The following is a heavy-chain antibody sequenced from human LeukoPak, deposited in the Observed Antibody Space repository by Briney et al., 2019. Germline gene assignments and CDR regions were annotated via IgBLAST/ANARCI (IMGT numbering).Heavy chain of an antibody. CDR3: ARARSSGSWPFDY. V-gene: IGHV4-34*01. CDR2: INHSGST. J-gene: IGHJ4*02. D-gene: IGHD3-10*01. CDR1: GGSFSGYY. Sequence: SETLSLICAVYGGSFSGYYWSWIRQPPGKGLEWIGEINHSGSTNYNPSLKSRVTISVDTSKNQFSLKLSSVTAADTAVYYCARARSSGSWPFDYWGQGTLVTVSS.